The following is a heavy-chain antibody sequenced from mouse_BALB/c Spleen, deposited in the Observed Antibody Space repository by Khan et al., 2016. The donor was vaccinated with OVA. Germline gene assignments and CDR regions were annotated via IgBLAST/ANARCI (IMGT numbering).Heavy chain of an antibody. CDR1: GFSLTNYG. CDR3: ARQPYYHYYVMDY. D-gene: IGHD2-10*01. Sequence: VQLQESGPGLVAPSQSLSITCTISGFSLTNYGVHWVRQPPGKGLEWLVVIWSDGSTTYDSALKSRLTISKDNSKSQVILKIDSLQSEKTAMYYSARQPYYHYYVMDYWGQGTSVTVSS. J-gene: IGHJ4*01. CDR2: IWSDGST. V-gene: IGHV2-6-1*01.